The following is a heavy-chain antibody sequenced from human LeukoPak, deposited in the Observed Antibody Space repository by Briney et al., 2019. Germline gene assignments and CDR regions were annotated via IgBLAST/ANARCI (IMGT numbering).Heavy chain of an antibody. Sequence: GGSLRLSCAASGSTFRSHTMNWVRQAPGKGLEWVANIKQDGSEKYYVDSVKGRFTISRDNAKNSVYLRMNSLRVEDTAVYYCARGLLWLFGGQGTLVTVSS. CDR2: IKQDGSEK. CDR3: ARGLLWLF. J-gene: IGHJ4*02. CDR1: GSTFRSHT. V-gene: IGHV3-7*01. D-gene: IGHD3-10*01.